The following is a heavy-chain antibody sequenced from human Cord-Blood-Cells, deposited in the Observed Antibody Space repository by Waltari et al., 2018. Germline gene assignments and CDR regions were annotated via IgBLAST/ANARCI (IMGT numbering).Heavy chain of an antibody. J-gene: IGHJ6*02. CDR2: INPNSGGT. CDR1: GYPFTGYY. V-gene: IGHV1-2*02. Sequence: QVQLVQSGAEVKKPGASVKVSCKASGYPFTGYYMHGVRQAPGQGLEWMGWINPNSGGTNYAQKFQGRVTMTRDTSISTAYMELSRLRSDDTAVYYCARGYSSSYYYYGMDVWGQGTTVTVSS. CDR3: ARGYSSSYYYYGMDV. D-gene: IGHD6-6*01.